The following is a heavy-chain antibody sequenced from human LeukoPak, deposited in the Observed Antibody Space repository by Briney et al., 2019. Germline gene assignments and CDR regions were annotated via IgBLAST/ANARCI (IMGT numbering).Heavy chain of an antibody. CDR2: ISSSSSYI. Sequence: GGSLRLSCAASGFTFSSYSMNWVRQAPGKGLEWVSSISSSSSYIYYADSVKGRFTISRDNAKNSLYLQMNSLRAEDTAVYYCARDPKLGSAGYMDVWGKGTTVTISS. D-gene: IGHD6-19*01. V-gene: IGHV3-21*01. CDR1: GFTFSSYS. CDR3: ARDPKLGSAGYMDV. J-gene: IGHJ6*03.